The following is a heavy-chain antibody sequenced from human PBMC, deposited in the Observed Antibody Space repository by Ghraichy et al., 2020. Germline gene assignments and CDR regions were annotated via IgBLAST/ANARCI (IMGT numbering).Heavy chain of an antibody. J-gene: IGHJ4*02. V-gene: IGHV3-33*08. CDR2: IWYDGSNK. D-gene: IGHD2-15*01. Sequence: GGSLRLSCAASGFTFSSYGMHWVRQAPGKGLEWVAVIWYDGSNKYYADSVKGRFTISRDNSKNTLYLQMNSLRAEDTAVYYCARPKKIYCSGGSCYAFDYWGQGTLVTVSS. CDR3: ARPKKIYCSGGSCYAFDY. CDR1: GFTFSSYG.